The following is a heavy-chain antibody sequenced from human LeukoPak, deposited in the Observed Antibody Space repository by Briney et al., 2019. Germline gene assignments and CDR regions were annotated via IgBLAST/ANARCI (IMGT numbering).Heavy chain of an antibody. V-gene: IGHV3-11*01. CDR2: ISSSGSTI. CDR1: GFTFSDYY. D-gene: IGHD3-3*01. Sequence: GGSLRLSCAASGFTFSDYYMSWIRQAPGKGLEWVSYISSSGSTIYYADSVKGRFTISRDNSKNTLYLQMNSLRAADTAVYYCANRGFWSGYFYYFDYWGQGTLVTVSS. CDR3: ANRGFWSGYFYYFDY. J-gene: IGHJ4*02.